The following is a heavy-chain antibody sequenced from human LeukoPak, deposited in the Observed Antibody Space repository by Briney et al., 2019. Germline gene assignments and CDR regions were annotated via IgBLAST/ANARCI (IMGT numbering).Heavy chain of an antibody. CDR1: GFTFSSYA. Sequence: PGGSLRLSCAASGFTFSSYAMSWVRQAPGKGLEWVAVIWYDGSNKYYADSVKGRFTISRDNSKNTLYLQMNSLRAEDTAVYYCAREYVRGSGGFDYWGQGTLVTVSS. J-gene: IGHJ4*02. CDR3: AREYVRGSGGFDY. V-gene: IGHV3-33*08. D-gene: IGHD3-10*01. CDR2: IWYDGSNK.